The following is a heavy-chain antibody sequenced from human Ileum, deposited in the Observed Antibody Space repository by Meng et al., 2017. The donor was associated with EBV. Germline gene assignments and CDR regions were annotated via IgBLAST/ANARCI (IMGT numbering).Heavy chain of an antibody. CDR3: ATGVADFEY. V-gene: IGHV1-8*01. J-gene: IGHJ4*02. D-gene: IGHD6-19*01. Sequence: QVQRVQSGAEVKKPGASVKVSCKASGYTFTSYDINWVRQGTGQGLEWMGWMNPNRGTTGYAQKFQGRVTMTRNISKSTAHMDLSSLRSEDTAVYYCATGVADFEYWGQGTLVTVSS. CDR2: MNPNRGTT. CDR1: GYTFTSYD.